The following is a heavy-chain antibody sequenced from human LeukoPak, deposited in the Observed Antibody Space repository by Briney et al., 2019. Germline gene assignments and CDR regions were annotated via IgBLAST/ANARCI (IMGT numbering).Heavy chain of an antibody. J-gene: IGHJ4*02. CDR2: IIPIFGTA. CDR3: ARDKDLGL. D-gene: IGHD3/OR15-3a*01. CDR1: AGTFSSYT. V-gene: IGHV1-69*05. Sequence: SVKVPFKSSAGTFSSYTNSWVRQAHGPGLEWKGRIIPIFGTANYAQKFQDRVTITTDESTSTAYMELSSLRSEDTAVYYCARDKDLGLWGQGTLVTVSS.